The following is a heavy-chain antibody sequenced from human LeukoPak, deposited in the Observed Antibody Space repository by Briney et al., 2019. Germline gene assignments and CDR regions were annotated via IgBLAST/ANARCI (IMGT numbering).Heavy chain of an antibody. CDR2: IYSGGST. CDR1: GFTFSSYG. Sequence: PGGSLRLSCAASGFTFSSYGMHWVRQAPGKGLEWVSVIYSGGSTYYADSVKGRFTISRDNSKNTLYLQMNSLRAEDTAVYYCARDLSWGLPFWGQGTLVTVSS. D-gene: IGHD1-26*01. CDR3: ARDLSWGLPF. V-gene: IGHV3-66*01. J-gene: IGHJ4*02.